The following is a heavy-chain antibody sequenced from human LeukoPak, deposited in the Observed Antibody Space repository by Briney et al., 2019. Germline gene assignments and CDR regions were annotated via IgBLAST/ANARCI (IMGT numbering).Heavy chain of an antibody. Sequence: SEALSLTCPVSGGSNSSSSYYWGWLRQPPGKGLEVIGSIYYSGSTYYNPALKSLVTISVDTSKNLYSLKLSSVTAAETAVSYCARFLIMQRYGIDYWGQGTLVTVSS. CDR2: IYYSGST. D-gene: IGHD5-18*01. CDR1: GGSNSSSSYY. J-gene: IGHJ4*02. CDR3: ARFLIMQRYGIDY. V-gene: IGHV4-39*07.